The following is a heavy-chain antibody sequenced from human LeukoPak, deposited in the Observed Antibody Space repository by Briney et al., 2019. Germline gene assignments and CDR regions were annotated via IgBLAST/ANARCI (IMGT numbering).Heavy chain of an antibody. V-gene: IGHV1-2*02. J-gene: IGHJ3*01. D-gene: IGHD2-21*02. CDR2: INPNSGGT. Sequence: RASVKVSCKASGYTFTGYYVHWVRQAPGQGLEWMGYINPNSGGTNYAQSFQGRVTMTRDTSISTAYMELSRLRSDDTAVYYCARWVVTAQFNAFDVWGQGTMVTVSS. CDR3: ARWVVTAQFNAFDV. CDR1: GYTFTGYY.